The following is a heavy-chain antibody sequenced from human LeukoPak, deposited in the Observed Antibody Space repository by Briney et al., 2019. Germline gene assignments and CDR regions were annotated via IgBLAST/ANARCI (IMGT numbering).Heavy chain of an antibody. CDR3: ARGDRGDPSRFEY. V-gene: IGHV4-59*01. CDR1: GGSISTYY. CDR2: IYYSGST. J-gene: IGHJ4*02. Sequence: SETLSLTCTVSGGSISTYYWSWIRQPPGKGLEWIGYIYYSGSTNYNPSLKSRVTISVDTSKDQFSLKLSSVTAADTAVYYCARGDRGDPSRFEYWGQGTLVTVSS. D-gene: IGHD4-17*01.